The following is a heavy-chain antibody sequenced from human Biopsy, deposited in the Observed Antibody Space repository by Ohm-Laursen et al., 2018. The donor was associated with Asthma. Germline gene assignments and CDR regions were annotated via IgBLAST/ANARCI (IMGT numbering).Heavy chain of an antibody. CDR1: GFTFSTYD. Sequence: SLRLSCAASGFTFSTYDIHWVRQAPGKGLEWVAVISYDGGNKFYGDSVTGRFTLSRDNSRNTLYLQMNSLRVEDTAIYYCARTHERWTSIQDDALDIWGQGTMVIVSP. V-gene: IGHV3-30*03. J-gene: IGHJ3*02. CDR2: ISYDGGNK. D-gene: IGHD4-23*01. CDR3: ARTHERWTSIQDDALDI.